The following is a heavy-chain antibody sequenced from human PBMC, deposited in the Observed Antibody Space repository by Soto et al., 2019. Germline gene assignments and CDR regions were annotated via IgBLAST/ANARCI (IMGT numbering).Heavy chain of an antibody. J-gene: IGHJ4*02. CDR3: ARGYKAGLLIDY. CDR2: MNPNSGNT. CDR1: GYTFTSYD. D-gene: IGHD2-15*01. Sequence: ASLKVSCKASGYTFTSYDINWVRQATGQGLEWMGWMNPNSGNTGYAQKFQGRVTMTRNTSISTAYMELSSLRSEDTAVYYCARGYKAGLLIDYWGQGTLVTVSS. V-gene: IGHV1-8*01.